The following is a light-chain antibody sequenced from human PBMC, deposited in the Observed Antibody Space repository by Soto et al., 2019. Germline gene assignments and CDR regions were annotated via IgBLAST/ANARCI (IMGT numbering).Light chain of an antibody. CDR3: QQYGTWKLT. CDR1: RSVTNNY. V-gene: IGKV3-20*01. Sequence: EIVFTQSPGTLSLSPGERVTLSCRASRSVTNNYVAWYQQIPGQAPRLLIYGAASRAAGIPDRFSGSGSATDFSLAIIRLEPEDFAVYFCQQYGTWKLTSGRGPKVHIK. CDR2: GAA. J-gene: IGKJ4*01.